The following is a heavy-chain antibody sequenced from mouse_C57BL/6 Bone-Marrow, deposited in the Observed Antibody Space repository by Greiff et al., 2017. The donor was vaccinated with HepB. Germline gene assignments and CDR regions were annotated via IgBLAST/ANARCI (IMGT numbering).Heavy chain of an antibody. CDR1: GFTFTDYY. D-gene: IGHD2-1*01. CDR2: IRNKANGYTT. CDR3: ARYNGNYDWYFDV. J-gene: IGHJ1*03. V-gene: IGHV7-3*01. Sequence: EVQRVESGGGLVQPGGSLSLSCAASGFTFTDYYMSWVRQPPGKALEWLGFIRNKANGYTTEYSASVKGRFTISRDKSQSILYLQMNALRAEDSATYYCARYNGNYDWYFDVWGTGTTVTVSS.